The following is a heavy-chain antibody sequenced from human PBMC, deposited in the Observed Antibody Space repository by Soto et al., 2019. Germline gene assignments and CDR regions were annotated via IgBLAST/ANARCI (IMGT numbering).Heavy chain of an antibody. V-gene: IGHV4-31*03. J-gene: IGHJ4*02. CDR3: ARVPYYYASGSPPMRALFYFDY. Sequence: PSETLSLTCTVSGDSISSGGFYWSWIRHHPGRGLEWIGYIYYSGTTYYNPSLKSRVTISVDTSKNQFSLTLSSVTAADTAVYYCARVPYYYASGSPPMRALFYFDYWGQGALVTVSS. D-gene: IGHD3-10*01. CDR1: GDSISSGGFY. CDR2: IYYSGTT.